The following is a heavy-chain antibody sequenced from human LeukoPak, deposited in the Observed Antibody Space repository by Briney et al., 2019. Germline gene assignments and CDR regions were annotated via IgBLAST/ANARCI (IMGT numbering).Heavy chain of an antibody. CDR2: IYYSGST. CDR3: ARVGGYYYGSGSLDY. D-gene: IGHD3-10*01. Sequence: SETLSLTCTVSGGSISSYYWGWIRQPPGKGLEWIGYIYYSGSTNYNPSLKSRVTISIDTSKNQFSLKLSSVTAADTAVYYCARVGGYYYGSGSLDYWGQGTLVTVSS. V-gene: IGHV4-59*01. J-gene: IGHJ4*02. CDR1: GGSISSYY.